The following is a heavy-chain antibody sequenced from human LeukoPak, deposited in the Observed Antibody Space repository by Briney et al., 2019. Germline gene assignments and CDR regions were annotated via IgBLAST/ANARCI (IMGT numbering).Heavy chain of an antibody. CDR1: GFTFSNYC. CDR2: ICPDGTVT. D-gene: IGHD6-19*01. CDR3: ASLIAVAGNDF. J-gene: IGHJ4*02. Sequence: GGSLRLSCAASGFTFSNYCMHWVRQIPGKGLVWVSRICPDGTVTNYADSVKGRFTISRDNAKNSLYLQMNSLRAEDTAVYYCASLIAVAGNDFWGQGTLVTVSS. V-gene: IGHV3-74*01.